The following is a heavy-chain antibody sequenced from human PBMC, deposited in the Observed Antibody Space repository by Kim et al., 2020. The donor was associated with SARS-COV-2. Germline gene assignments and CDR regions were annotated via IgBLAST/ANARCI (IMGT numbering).Heavy chain of an antibody. J-gene: IGHJ4*02. V-gene: IGHV3-64*01. CDR2: ISSNGGST. Sequence: GGSLRLSCAASGFTFSSYAMHWVRQAPGKGLEYVSAISSNGGSTYYANSVKGRFTISRDNSKNTLYLQMGSLRAEDMAVYYCARRGGPQGYCSGGSCYGQTEKYYFDYWGQGTLVTVSS. CDR3: ARRGGPQGYCSGGSCYGQTEKYYFDY. CDR1: GFTFSSYA. D-gene: IGHD2-15*01.